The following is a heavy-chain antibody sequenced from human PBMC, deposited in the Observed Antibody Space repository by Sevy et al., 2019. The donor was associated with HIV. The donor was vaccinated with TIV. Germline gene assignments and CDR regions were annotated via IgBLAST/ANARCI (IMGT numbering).Heavy chain of an antibody. J-gene: IGHJ4*02. V-gene: IGHV3-23*01. CDR1: GFTFSTYA. CDR3: ARGGGYCGGDCYSIDY. CDR2: ITASGPST. D-gene: IGHD2-21*02. Sequence: GGSLRLSCAASGFTFSTYAMSWVRQAPGKGLEWVSAITASGPSTYYADSVKGRFTISRDNSKNTLFLQMNSLTPEDTAVYYCARGGGYCGGDCYSIDYWGQGALVTVSS.